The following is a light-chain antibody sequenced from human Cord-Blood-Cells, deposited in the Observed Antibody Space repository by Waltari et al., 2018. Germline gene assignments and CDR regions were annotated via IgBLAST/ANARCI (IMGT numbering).Light chain of an antibody. V-gene: IGKV3-20*01. CDR1: QSVSSSY. J-gene: IGKJ1*01. CDR3: QQYGSSPRT. CDR2: GAS. Sequence: EIVLKQSPGTLSLSPGERATLSCRASQSVSSSYLAWYQQKPGQAPRLLIYGASSRATGIPDRFSGSGSGTDFTLTISRLEPEDFAVDYCQQYGSSPRTFGQGTKVEIK.